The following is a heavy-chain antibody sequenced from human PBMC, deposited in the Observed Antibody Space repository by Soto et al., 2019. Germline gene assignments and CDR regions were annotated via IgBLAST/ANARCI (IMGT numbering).Heavy chain of an antibody. J-gene: IGHJ6*02. V-gene: IGHV3-30*18. CDR1: GFTFSSYG. CDR2: ISYDGSNT. CDR3: AKHWDIVVVTAIRYGMDV. D-gene: IGHD2-21*02. Sequence: QVQLVESGGGVVQPGRSLRLSCAASGFTFSSYGMHWVRQAPGKGLEWVAVISYDGSNTYYADSVKGRFTISRDNSKNTQNLQMTSLRAEDTAVDYCAKHWDIVVVTAIRYGMDVWGQGTTVTVSS.